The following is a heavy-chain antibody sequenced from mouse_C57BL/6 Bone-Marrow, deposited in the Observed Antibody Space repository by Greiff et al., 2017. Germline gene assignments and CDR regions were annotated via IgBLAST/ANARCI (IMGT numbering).Heavy chain of an antibody. Sequence: QVQLQQPGTELVKPGASVKLSCKASGYTFTSYWMHWVKQRPGQGLEWIGNINPSHGGTNYTEKFKSKATLTVDKSSSTAYMQLSSLTSEDSAVYYCARAGTAQAHFDYWGQGTTLTVSS. J-gene: IGHJ2*01. D-gene: IGHD3-2*02. CDR2: INPSHGGT. V-gene: IGHV1-53*01. CDR3: ARAGTAQAHFDY. CDR1: GYTFTSYW.